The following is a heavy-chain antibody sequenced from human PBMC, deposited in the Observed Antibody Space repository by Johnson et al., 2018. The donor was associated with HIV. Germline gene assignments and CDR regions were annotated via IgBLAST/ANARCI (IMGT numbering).Heavy chain of an antibody. D-gene: IGHD3-10*01. J-gene: IGHJ3*02. CDR1: GITFSNAW. CDR3: AKRPGGDGSHEVGFDI. Sequence: EGKGGEGGGGGGKKGGGGRGGGEEEGITFSNAWMSWVRQAPGKGLEWVSGISGSGGSTYYADSVKGRFTISRDNSKNTLYLQMNSLRAEDTAVYYCAKRPGGDGSHEVGFDIWGQGTMVTVSS. V-gene: IGHV3-23*04. CDR2: ISGSGGST.